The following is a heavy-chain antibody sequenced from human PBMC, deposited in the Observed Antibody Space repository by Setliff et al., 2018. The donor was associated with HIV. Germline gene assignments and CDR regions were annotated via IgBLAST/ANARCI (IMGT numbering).Heavy chain of an antibody. D-gene: IGHD2-2*01. CDR3: VRGYCSSTTCYEDYYYMDV. J-gene: IGHJ6*03. CDR1: GGSTSGYY. Sequence: SETLSLTCTVSGGSTSGYYWSWIRQPPGKGLEYIGSIFFTGNTIYNPSLKARVTLSVDMSKNQVFLRLSSVTAADTAVYYCVRGYCSSTTCYEDYYYMDVWGKGSTVTVSS. CDR2: IFFTGNT. V-gene: IGHV4-59*01.